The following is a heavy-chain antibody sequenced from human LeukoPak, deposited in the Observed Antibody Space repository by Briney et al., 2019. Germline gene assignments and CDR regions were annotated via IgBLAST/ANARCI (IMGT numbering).Heavy chain of an antibody. Sequence: SQTLSLTCAISGDSVSSNSAAWNWIRQSPSRGLEWLGSTYYRSKWYNDYAVSVKSRITINPDTSKNQFSLQLNSVTPEDTAVYYCARGNYYDSSGSSPDFDYWGQGTLVTVSS. CDR1: GDSVSSNSAA. CDR3: ARGNYYDSSGSSPDFDY. D-gene: IGHD3-22*01. J-gene: IGHJ4*02. CDR2: TYYRSKWYN. V-gene: IGHV6-1*01.